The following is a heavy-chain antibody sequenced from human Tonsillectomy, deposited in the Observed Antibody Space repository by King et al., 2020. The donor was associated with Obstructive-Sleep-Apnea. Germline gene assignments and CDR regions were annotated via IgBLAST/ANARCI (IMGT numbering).Heavy chain of an antibody. Sequence: VQLVESGGGVVQPGRSLRLSCVASGFTFSSYGMHWVRQAPGKGLEWVAFIRYDGSNKYYADSVKGRFTISRDNSKNTLYLQMNSLRAEDTAVDYCSKDPGLAVAGTMLGNAFDIWGQGTMVTVSS. CDR1: GFTFSSYG. V-gene: IGHV3-30*02. CDR2: IRYDGSNK. D-gene: IGHD6-19*01. J-gene: IGHJ3*02. CDR3: SKDPGLAVAGTMLGNAFDI.